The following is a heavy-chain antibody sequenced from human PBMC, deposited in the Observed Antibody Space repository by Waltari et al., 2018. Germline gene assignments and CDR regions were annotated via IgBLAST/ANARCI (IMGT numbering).Heavy chain of an antibody. CDR1: GYTFTSYD. Sequence: QVQLVQSGAEVKKPGASVKVSCKAYGYTFTSYDIICVRKATGQGLEWMGWMNPNSGNTGYAQKFQGRVTITRNTSISTAYMELSSLRSEDTAVYYCARSTVAASWYFDLWGRGTLVTVSS. D-gene: IGHD6-19*01. CDR3: ARSTVAASWYFDL. V-gene: IGHV1-8*03. CDR2: MNPNSGNT. J-gene: IGHJ2*01.